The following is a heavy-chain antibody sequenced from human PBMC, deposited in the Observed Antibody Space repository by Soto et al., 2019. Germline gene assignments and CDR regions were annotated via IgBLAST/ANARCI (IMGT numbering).Heavy chain of an antibody. CDR1: GGSISSGGYY. J-gene: IGHJ4*02. Sequence: TLSLTCTVSGGSISSGGYYWSWIRQHPGKGLEWIGYIYYSGSTYYNPSLKSRVTISVDTSKNQFSLKLSSVTAADTAVYYCASGRVGSSSFDYWGQGTLVTVSS. CDR3: ASGRVGSSSFDY. CDR2: IYYSGST. V-gene: IGHV4-31*03. D-gene: IGHD6-6*01.